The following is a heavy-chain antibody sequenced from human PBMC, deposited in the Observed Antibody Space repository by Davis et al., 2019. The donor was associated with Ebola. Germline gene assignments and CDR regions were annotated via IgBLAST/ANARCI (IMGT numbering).Heavy chain of an antibody. CDR3: VTGPPPRFGELSIYH. V-gene: IGHV4-34*01. Sequence: MPGGSLRLSCGFYSGPLNGYSWSWIRQPPGKGLEWIGEINVGRGTNYNPSLRSRVSISVDTSKSQSSLILKSVTAADTAVYYCVTGPPPRFGELSIYHWGQGTLVTVPS. J-gene: IGHJ4*02. CDR2: INVGRGT. CDR1: SGPLNGYS. D-gene: IGHD3-16*02.